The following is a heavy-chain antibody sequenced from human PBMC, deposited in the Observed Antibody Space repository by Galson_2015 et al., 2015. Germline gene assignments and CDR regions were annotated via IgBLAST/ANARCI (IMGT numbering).Heavy chain of an antibody. Sequence: TLSLTCTVSGGSISSGGYYWSWIRPHPGQGLEWIGYIYYSGSTYYNPSLKSRVTISVDTSKNQFSLKLGSVTAADTAVYYCARESSPDAFEIWGQGTMVTVSS. CDR3: ARESSPDAFEI. V-gene: IGHV4-30-4*08. CDR1: GGSISSGGYY. J-gene: IGHJ3*02. CDR2: IYYSGST.